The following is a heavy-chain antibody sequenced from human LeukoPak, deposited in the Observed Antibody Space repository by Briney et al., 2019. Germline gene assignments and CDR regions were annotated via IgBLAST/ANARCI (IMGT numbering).Heavy chain of an antibody. V-gene: IGHV3-21*01. CDR2: ISSSSSYI. CDR1: GFTFSSYS. D-gene: IGHD2-2*01. J-gene: IGHJ4*02. CDR3: AKGVAVVPAVADY. Sequence: GGSLRLSCAASGFTFSSYSMNWVRQAPGKGLEWVSSISSSSSYIYYADSVKGRFTISRDNAKNSLYLQMNSLRPEDTAVYYCAKGVAVVPAVADYWGQGTLVTVSS.